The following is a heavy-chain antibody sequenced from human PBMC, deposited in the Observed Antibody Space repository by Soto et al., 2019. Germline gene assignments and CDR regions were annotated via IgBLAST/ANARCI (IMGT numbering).Heavy chain of an antibody. CDR1: GYTVTGYD. J-gene: IGHJ6*02. CDR2: MNANTGYT. CDR3: AADTGPQDVLRYFDWSRWGMDV. D-gene: IGHD3-9*01. V-gene: IGHV1-8*01. Sequence: ASVKVSCKASGYTVTGYDIHWVRQATGQGLEWMGWMNANTGYTAYAQKFQGRVTMTRDTSTSTAYMELSSLRSEDTAVYYCAADTGPQDVLRYFDWSRWGMDVWGQGTTVTVSS.